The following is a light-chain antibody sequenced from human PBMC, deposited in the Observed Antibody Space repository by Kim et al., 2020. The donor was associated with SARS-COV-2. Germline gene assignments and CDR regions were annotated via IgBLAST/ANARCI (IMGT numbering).Light chain of an antibody. V-gene: IGKV1-27*01. J-gene: IGKJ4*01. CDR2: AAS. Sequence: SVGDRVTITWRGSQDVTNYLAWYQQKPGKVPNLLIYAASTLQPGVPSRFSGSGYGTYFTLTITSLHHEDVATYYCQKYESVPATFGGGTKVDIK. CDR3: QKYESVPAT. CDR1: QDVTNY.